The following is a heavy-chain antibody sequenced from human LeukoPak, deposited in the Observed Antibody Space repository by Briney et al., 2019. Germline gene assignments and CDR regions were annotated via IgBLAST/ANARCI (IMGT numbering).Heavy chain of an antibody. CDR3: ARHGSVTMVGPVDY. CDR1: GGSISSSSYY. D-gene: IGHD4/OR15-4a*01. Sequence: PSETLSLTCTVSGGSISSSSYYWGWIRQPPGKGLGWIGSIYYSGSTYYNPSLKSRVTISVDTSKNQFSLKLSSVTAADTAVYYCARHGSVTMVGPVDYWGQGTLVTVSS. CDR2: IYYSGST. V-gene: IGHV4-39*01. J-gene: IGHJ4*02.